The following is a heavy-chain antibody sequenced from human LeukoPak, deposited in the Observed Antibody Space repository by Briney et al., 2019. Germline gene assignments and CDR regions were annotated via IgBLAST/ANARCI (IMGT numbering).Heavy chain of an antibody. CDR1: TDSITINW. J-gene: IGHJ4*02. D-gene: IGHD1-26*01. Sequence: PSETLSLTCAVSTDSITINWWSWVRHPPGKGLEWIGEVHKSGSTNYYPSLQSRVTISIDKSKNQIALELTSVTAADTAVYYCAKEIVGAPTPGAYWGQGILVTVSS. CDR2: VHKSGST. CDR3: AKEIVGAPTPGAY. V-gene: IGHV4-4*02.